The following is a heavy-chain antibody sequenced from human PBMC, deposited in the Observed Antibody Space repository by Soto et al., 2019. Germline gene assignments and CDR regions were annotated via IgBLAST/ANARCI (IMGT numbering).Heavy chain of an antibody. Sequence: PSETLSLTCAVYGGSFSGYYWSWIRQPPGKGLEWIGEINHSGSTNYNPSLKSRVTISVDTSKNQFSLKLSSVTAADTAVYYCARFEFTVNAIDYWGQGTLVTAPQ. CDR3: ARFEFTVNAIDY. J-gene: IGHJ4*02. D-gene: IGHD2-21*01. V-gene: IGHV4-34*01. CDR2: INHSGST. CDR1: GGSFSGYY.